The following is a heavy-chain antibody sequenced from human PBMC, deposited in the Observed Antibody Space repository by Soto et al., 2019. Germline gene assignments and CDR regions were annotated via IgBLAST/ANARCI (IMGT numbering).Heavy chain of an antibody. V-gene: IGHV3-30*03. Sequence: QVQLVESGGGVVQPGRSLRLSCAASGFTFSSYGMHWVRQAPGKGLEWVAVISYDGSNKYYADSVKGRFTISRDNSKNTLYLQMNSLRAEDTAVYYCAQGESVYDYIWGSYRGGDAFDIWGQGTMVTVSS. CDR1: GFTFSSYG. D-gene: IGHD3-16*02. CDR2: ISYDGSNK. J-gene: IGHJ3*02. CDR3: AQGESVYDYIWGSYRGGDAFDI.